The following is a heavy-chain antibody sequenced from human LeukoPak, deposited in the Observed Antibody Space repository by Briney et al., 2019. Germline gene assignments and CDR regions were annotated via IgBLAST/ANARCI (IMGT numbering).Heavy chain of an antibody. D-gene: IGHD3-22*01. CDR3: ARNYGYDSSGYLRDAFDI. CDR1: GGTFSSYA. Sequence: GASVKVSCKASGGTFSSYAISWVRQAPGQGLEWMGGIIPIFGTATYAQKLQGRVTITADESTSTAYMELSSLRSEDTAVYYCARNYGYDSSGYLRDAFDIWGQGTMVTVSS. CDR2: IIPIFGTA. J-gene: IGHJ3*02. V-gene: IGHV1-69*13.